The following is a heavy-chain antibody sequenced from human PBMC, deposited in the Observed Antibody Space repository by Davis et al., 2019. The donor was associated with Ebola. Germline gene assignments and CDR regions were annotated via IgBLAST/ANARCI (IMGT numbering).Heavy chain of an antibody. CDR3: ARTTVVTPVAYYYYYYMDV. CDR1: GGSISSYY. D-gene: IGHD4-23*01. Sequence: PSETLSLTCTVSGGSISSYYWSWIRQPAGKGLEWIGRIYTSGSTNYNPSLKSRVTMSVDTSKNQFSLKLSSVTAADTAVYYCARTTVVTPVAYYYYYYMDVWGQGTTVTVSS. J-gene: IGHJ6*03. CDR2: IYTSGST. V-gene: IGHV4-4*07.